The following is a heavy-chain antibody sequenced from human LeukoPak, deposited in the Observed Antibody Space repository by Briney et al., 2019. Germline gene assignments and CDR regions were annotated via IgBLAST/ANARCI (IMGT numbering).Heavy chain of an antibody. J-gene: IGHJ4*02. D-gene: IGHD2-15*01. CDR1: GYTFTIYG. CDR2: ISAYGNT. V-gene: IGHV1-18*01. CDR3: ARGIIGYYFDY. Sequence: ASVNISCKTSGYTFTIYGISWVRQAPGQGLEWMGLISAYGNTNYAQNLQGRVTMTTDTSTSTADMELRSLRSDDTAVYYCARGIIGYYFDYWGQGTLVTVSS.